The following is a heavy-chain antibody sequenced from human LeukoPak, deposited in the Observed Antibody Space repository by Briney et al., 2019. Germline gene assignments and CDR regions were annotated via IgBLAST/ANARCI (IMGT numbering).Heavy chain of an antibody. CDR3: TTDLATVTTSPFFDY. J-gene: IGHJ4*02. CDR2: IKSKTNGGTT. D-gene: IGHD4-11*01. CDR1: GFTFSNAW. Sequence: GGSLRLTCAASGFTFSNAWMSWVRLTPGKGLEWVGRIKSKTNGGTTDYAAPVKGRFTISRDNSKNTLYLQMNSLKTEDTAVYYCTTDLATVTTSPFFDYWGQGTLVTVSS. V-gene: IGHV3-15*01.